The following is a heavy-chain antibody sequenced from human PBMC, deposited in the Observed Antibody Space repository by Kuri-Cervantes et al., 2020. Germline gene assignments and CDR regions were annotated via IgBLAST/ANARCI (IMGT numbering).Heavy chain of an antibody. D-gene: IGHD3-16*01. CDR2: IDGGHGDT. J-gene: IGHJ3*02. CDR1: GYTFSNYA. V-gene: IGHV1-3*01. CDR3: AREEYPSFEGVFDI. Sequence: ASVKVSCKASGYTFSNYAIHWVRQAPGQRLEWMGRIDGGHGDTRFSQRFQGRVTLARDTSATTAYMEVSSLRSEDTAVYYCAREEYPSFEGVFDIWGQGTMVTVSS.